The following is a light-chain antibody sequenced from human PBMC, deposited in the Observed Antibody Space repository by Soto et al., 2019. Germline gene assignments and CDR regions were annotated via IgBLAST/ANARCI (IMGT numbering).Light chain of an antibody. V-gene: IGKV3-15*01. CDR1: QSVSSN. CDR3: QQYNNWPLP. CDR2: GAS. Sequence: EIVMTQSPATLSVSPGERATLSCRASQSVSSNLAWYQQKPGQAPRLLIYGASTRATGIPARFSGSGSGTEFTLTLSILQSEDFAVYYCQQYNNWPLPFGQGTRLEMK. J-gene: IGKJ5*01.